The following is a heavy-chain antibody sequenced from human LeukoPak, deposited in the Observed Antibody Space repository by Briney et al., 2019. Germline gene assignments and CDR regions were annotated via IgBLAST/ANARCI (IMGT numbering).Heavy chain of an antibody. V-gene: IGHV1-2*02. CDR3: ARTTYSSSSTAVDV. J-gene: IGHJ6*04. CDR2: INPNSGGT. Sequence: ASVKVSCKASGYTFTGYYMHWVRQAPGQGLEWMGWINPNSGGTNYAQKFQGRVTMTRDTSISTAYMELSRLRSDDTAVYYCARTTYSSSSTAVDVWGKGTTVTVSS. D-gene: IGHD6-6*01. CDR1: GYTFTGYY.